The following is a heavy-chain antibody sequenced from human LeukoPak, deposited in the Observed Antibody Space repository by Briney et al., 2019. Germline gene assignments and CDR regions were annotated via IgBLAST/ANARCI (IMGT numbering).Heavy chain of an antibody. CDR1: GFTFSSYA. J-gene: IGHJ4*02. CDR3: ATTHDY. Sequence: GRSLRLSCAASGFTFSSYAMHWVRQAPGKGLEWVAVISYDGSNKYYADSVKGRFTISRDNSKNTLYLQMNSLRAEDRAVYYCATTHDYGCQGTLVTVSS. CDR2: ISYDGSNK. V-gene: IGHV3-30-3*01.